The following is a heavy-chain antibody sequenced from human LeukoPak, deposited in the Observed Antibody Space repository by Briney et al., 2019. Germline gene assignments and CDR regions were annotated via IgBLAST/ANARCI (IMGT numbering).Heavy chain of an antibody. D-gene: IGHD2-21*02. J-gene: IGHJ5*02. Sequence: SVKVSCKASGYTFTSYGISWVRQAPGQGLEWMGGIIPIFDTANYAQKFQGRVTITADESTSTAYMELSSLRSEDTAVYYCARVGVVAATHNWFDPWGQGTLVTVSS. V-gene: IGHV1-69*13. CDR3: ARVGVVAATHNWFDP. CDR2: IIPIFDTA. CDR1: GYTFTSYG.